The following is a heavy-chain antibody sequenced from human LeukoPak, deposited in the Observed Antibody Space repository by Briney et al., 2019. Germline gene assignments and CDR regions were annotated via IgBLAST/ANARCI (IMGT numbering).Heavy chain of an antibody. CDR1: GGTFTSYA. J-gene: IGHJ5*02. Sequence: ASVKVSCKASGGTFTSYAISWVRQAPGQGLEWMGRIIPIFGIANYAQKFHGRVTITADKSTSTAYMELSSLRSEDTAVYYCPRAPSRDGYNSPNWFDPWGQGTLVTVSS. V-gene: IGHV1-69*04. CDR2: IIPIFGIA. CDR3: PRAPSRDGYNSPNWFDP. D-gene: IGHD5-24*01.